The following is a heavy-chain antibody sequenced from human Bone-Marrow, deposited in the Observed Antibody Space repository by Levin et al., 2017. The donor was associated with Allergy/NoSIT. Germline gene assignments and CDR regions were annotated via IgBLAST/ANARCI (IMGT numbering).Heavy chain of an antibody. J-gene: IGHJ4*02. CDR1: GFRVSNYG. CDR3: ARDGPGIDY. D-gene: IGHD1-1*01. Sequence: GGSLRLSCAFSGFRVSNYGIHWVRQAPGQGLEWAAVLRHNENEKFYADSVKGRFTVSRDTSRNLVYLQMHSLRAEDTAVYYCARDGPGIDYWGQGTLVTVSS. CDR2: LRHNENEK. V-gene: IGHV3-33*01.